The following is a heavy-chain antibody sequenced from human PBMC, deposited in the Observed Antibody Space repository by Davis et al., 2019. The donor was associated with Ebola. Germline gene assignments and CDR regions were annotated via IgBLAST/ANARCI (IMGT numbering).Heavy chain of an antibody. CDR1: GFTFTIFD. D-gene: IGHD4-11*01. Sequence: GGSLRLSCATSGFTFTIFDMHWVRQAPGRGLEWVAFVRSHGSDDHYADSVKGRFTISRENSKNTLYLQMNSLRPDDTAVYYCARDSDDYSFDYWGQGTLVTVSS. V-gene: IGHV3-30*02. CDR3: ARDSDDYSFDY. CDR2: VRSHGSDD. J-gene: IGHJ4*02.